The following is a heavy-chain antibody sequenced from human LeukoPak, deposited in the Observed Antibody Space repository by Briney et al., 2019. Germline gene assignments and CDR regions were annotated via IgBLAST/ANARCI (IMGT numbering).Heavy chain of an antibody. CDR3: AKDHVVRGVGSLDY. CDR2: ISGSGGST. V-gene: IGHV3-23*01. D-gene: IGHD3-10*01. J-gene: IGHJ4*02. Sequence: GGSLRLSCAASGFTFSSYGMSWVRQAPGKGLEWVSAISGSGGSTYYADSVKGRFTISRDNSKNTLYLQMNSLRAEDTAVYYCAKDHVVRGVGSLDYWGQGTLVTVSS. CDR1: GFTFSSYG.